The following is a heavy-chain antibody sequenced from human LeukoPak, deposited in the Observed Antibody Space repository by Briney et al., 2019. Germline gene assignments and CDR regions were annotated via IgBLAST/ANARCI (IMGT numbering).Heavy chain of an antibody. J-gene: IGHJ5*02. Sequence: SVKVSCKASGGTFSSYAISWVRQAPGQGLEWMGRIIPILGIANYAQKFQGRVTITADKSTSTAYMELSSLRSEDTAVYYCARGPSWEQQLVEDIGDPWGQGTLVTVSS. CDR3: ARGPSWEQQLVEDIGDP. CDR2: IIPILGIA. V-gene: IGHV1-69*04. CDR1: GGTFSSYA. D-gene: IGHD6-13*01.